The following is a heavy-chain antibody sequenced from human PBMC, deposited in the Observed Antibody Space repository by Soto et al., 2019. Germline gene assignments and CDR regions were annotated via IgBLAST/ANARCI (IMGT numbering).Heavy chain of an antibody. J-gene: IGHJ4*02. Sequence: QPGGSLRLSCEASGFTFKIYDMNWVRQAPGKGLEWVSYISSTGSPMYYAESVKGRFTISRDNAKNSLFLQMNSLRGEDTAIYFCARATRRSTLVRGVTTALDYWGQGALVTVSS. V-gene: IGHV3-48*03. CDR3: ARATRRSTLVRGVTTALDY. D-gene: IGHD3-10*01. CDR1: GFTFKIYD. CDR2: ISSTGSPM.